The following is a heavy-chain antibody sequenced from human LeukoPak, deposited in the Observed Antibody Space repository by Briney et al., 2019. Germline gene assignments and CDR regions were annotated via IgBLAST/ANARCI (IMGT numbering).Heavy chain of an antibody. J-gene: IGHJ4*02. CDR2: IFTSGST. Sequence: SETLSLTCTVSGGSISGYYWSWIRQPAGEGLEWIGRIFTSGSTNYNPSLKSRLTISLDKSRNQFPLKLSSVTAADTAVYYCARERATVTTEVDSWGQGILVTVSS. CDR3: ARERATVTTEVDS. V-gene: IGHV4-4*07. D-gene: IGHD4-17*01. CDR1: GGSISGYY.